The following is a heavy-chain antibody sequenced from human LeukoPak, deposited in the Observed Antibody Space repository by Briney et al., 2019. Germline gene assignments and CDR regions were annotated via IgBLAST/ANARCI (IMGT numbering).Heavy chain of an antibody. CDR1: GLSFSSFA. Sequence: GGSLRLSCAASGLSFSSFAMSWVRQGPARGLEWVSSIRGNGETFHADSVKGRFTLSSDSSRNTVYFQLNNLRVEDTAIYYCAKASWVSSTDAVRWGQGTLVTVSS. CDR2: IRGNGET. D-gene: IGHD3-16*01. J-gene: IGHJ4*02. CDR3: AKASWVSSTDAVR. V-gene: IGHV3-23*01.